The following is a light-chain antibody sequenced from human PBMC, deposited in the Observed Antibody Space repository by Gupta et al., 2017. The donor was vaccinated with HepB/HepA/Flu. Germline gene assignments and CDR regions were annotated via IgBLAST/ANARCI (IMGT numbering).Light chain of an antibody. CDR3: QKYKSEWLT. Sequence: QSPSTLSASLGDRVTITCRASQSISSWLAWYQQKPGKAPKLLIYKASSLESGVPSRVSGSGSGTEFTLTIRSLQPDDVATYYCQKYKSEWLTFGGGTKVEIK. CDR1: QSISSW. CDR2: KAS. V-gene: IGKV1-5*03. J-gene: IGKJ4*01.